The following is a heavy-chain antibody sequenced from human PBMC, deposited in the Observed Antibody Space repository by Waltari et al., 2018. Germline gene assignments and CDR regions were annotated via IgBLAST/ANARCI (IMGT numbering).Heavy chain of an antibody. CDR1: GYTFTSYA. J-gene: IGHJ4*02. V-gene: IGHV1-3*01. CDR3: ARVGDYGGFFDY. Sequence: QVQLVQSGAEVKKPGASVKVSCKASGYTFTSYAMHWVRQAPGQRLEWMGWINAGNGNTKYSQKFQGRVTITRDTSASTAYMELSSLRSEDTAVYYCARVGDYGGFFDYWGQGTLVTVSS. D-gene: IGHD4-17*01. CDR2: INAGNGNT.